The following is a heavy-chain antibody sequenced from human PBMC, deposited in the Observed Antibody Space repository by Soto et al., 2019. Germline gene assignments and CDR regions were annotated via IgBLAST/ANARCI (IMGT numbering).Heavy chain of an antibody. D-gene: IGHD3-16*01. J-gene: IGHJ4*02. V-gene: IGHV3-30*03. CDR1: GFTFSSYG. CDR3: ARDWGPYYFDH. CDR2: ISYDGSNK. Sequence: PGGSLRLSCAASGFTFSSYGMHWVRQAPGKGLEWVAVISYDGSNKYYADSVKGRFTISRDNAKNSLYLQMDSLSAEDTAVYYCARDWGPYYFDHWGQGALVTVSS.